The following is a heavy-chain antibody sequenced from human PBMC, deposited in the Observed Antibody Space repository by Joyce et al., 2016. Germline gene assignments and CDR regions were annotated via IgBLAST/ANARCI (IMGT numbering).Heavy chain of an antibody. Sequence: EVQLVESGGVVVQPGGSLRLSCAASGFTFHDYTIHWVRQAPGNGLEWVSLSTWDGGSTYYADSVKGRFTISRDNSKNSLYLQMNSLRTEDTALYYCAKGPLMAHYYFDSWGQGTLVTVSS. D-gene: IGHD5-24*01. CDR1: GFTFHDYT. J-gene: IGHJ4*02. CDR3: AKGPLMAHYYFDS. CDR2: STWDGGST. V-gene: IGHV3-43*01.